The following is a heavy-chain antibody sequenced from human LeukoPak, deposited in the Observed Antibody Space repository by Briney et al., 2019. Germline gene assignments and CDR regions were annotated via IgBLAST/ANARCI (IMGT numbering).Heavy chain of an antibody. CDR2: ISYNGAST. J-gene: IGHJ4*02. Sequence: GGSLRPSCVASGFTFGDVVMSWVRQAPGKGLEWVSAISYNGASTDYADSVKGRFAISRDNSKNTLYLQMNSLRAEDTAVYYCARRTGGPKDYWGQGTQVTVPS. CDR3: ARRTGGPKDY. D-gene: IGHD7-27*01. V-gene: IGHV3-23*01. CDR1: GFTFGDVV.